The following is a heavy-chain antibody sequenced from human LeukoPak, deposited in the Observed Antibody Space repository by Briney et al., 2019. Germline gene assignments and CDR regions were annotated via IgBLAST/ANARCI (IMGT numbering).Heavy chain of an antibody. CDR3: ARGIAARRFDY. Sequence: GSSVKVSCKASGGTFSSYAISWVRQAPGQGLEWMGRIIPILGIANYAQKFQGRVTITTDESTSTAYMELSSLRSEDTAVYYCARGIAARRFDYWGQGTLVTVSS. CDR2: IIPILGIA. J-gene: IGHJ4*02. V-gene: IGHV1-69*04. CDR1: GGTFSSYA. D-gene: IGHD6-6*01.